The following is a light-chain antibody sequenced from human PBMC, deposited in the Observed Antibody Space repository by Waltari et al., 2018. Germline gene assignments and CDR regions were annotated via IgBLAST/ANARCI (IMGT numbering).Light chain of an antibody. J-gene: IGKJ1*01. CDR2: GAS. CDR1: QSVSRT. CDR3: QHYVRLPAT. Sequence: IVLTQSPGTLSLSPGERATLSCRASQSVSRTLAWYQQKPGQAPRLLIYGASTRATGNPDRFSGSGSGTDFSLTISRLEPEDFAVYYCQHYVRLPATFGQGTKVEIK. V-gene: IGKV3-20*01.